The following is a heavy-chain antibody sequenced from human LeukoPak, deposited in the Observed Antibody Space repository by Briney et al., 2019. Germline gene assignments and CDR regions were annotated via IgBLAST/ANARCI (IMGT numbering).Heavy chain of an antibody. Sequence: SQTLSLTCTVSGGSINSAGYNWYWIRQPPGKGLEWIGEINHSGSTNYNPSLKSRVTISVDTSKNQFSLKLSSVTAADTVVYYCAIGSGYYNARWFDPWGQGTLVTVSS. CDR3: AIGSGYYNARWFDP. V-gene: IGHV4-39*07. CDR1: GGSINSAGYN. CDR2: INHSGST. D-gene: IGHD3-3*01. J-gene: IGHJ5*02.